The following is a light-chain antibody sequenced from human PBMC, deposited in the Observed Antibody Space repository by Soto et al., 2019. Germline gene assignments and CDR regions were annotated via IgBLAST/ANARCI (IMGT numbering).Light chain of an antibody. CDR2: DAS. CDR3: QEYNSYSAT. J-gene: IGKJ1*01. Sequence: IQMTQSPSTLSASVGERVTITCRASQNIYTWLAWYQQNPGRAHKLLIYDASTLHSGVPSRFSGSGSGTTFTLTISGLQPDEFATYYCQEYNSYSATVGQGTKVDNK. V-gene: IGKV1-5*01. CDR1: QNIYTW.